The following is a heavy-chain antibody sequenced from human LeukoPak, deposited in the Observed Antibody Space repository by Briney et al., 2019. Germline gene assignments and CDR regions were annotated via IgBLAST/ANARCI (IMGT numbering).Heavy chain of an antibody. CDR1: GFIFSDYY. CDR2: ISGSGTTI. D-gene: IGHD4-23*01. CDR3: AAHYGGNSGY. J-gene: IGHJ4*02. V-gene: IGHV3-11*01. Sequence: GSLRLSCAASGFIFSDYYMSWIRQAPGKGLEWVSYISGSGTTIKYADSMKGRFTISRDNAKRSLYLHMNSLRAEDTAVYYCAAHYGGNSGYWGQGTLVTVSS.